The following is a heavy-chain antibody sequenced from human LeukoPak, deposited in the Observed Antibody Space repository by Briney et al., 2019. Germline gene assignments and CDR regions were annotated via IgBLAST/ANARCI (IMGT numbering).Heavy chain of an antibody. Sequence: KPSETLSLTCTVSGYSISSGYYWGWIRQPPGKGLEWIGSIYHSGSTYYNPSLKSRVTISVDTSKNQFSLKLSSVTAADTAVYYCARADYYDSSGSWTKFDPWGQGTLVTVSS. CDR3: ARADYYDSSGSWTKFDP. CDR1: GYSISSGYY. D-gene: IGHD3-22*01. CDR2: IYHSGST. V-gene: IGHV4-38-2*02. J-gene: IGHJ5*02.